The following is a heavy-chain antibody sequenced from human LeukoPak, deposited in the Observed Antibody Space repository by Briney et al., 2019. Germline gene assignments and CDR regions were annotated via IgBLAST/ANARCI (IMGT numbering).Heavy chain of an antibody. D-gene: IGHD3-22*01. CDR3: ARDGVFHDSDGYSFDY. J-gene: IGHJ4*02. CDR2: IYHSGTT. Sequence: KTSETLSLTCAVSNYSITSGYFWGWIRPPPGKGLEWIASIYHSGTTYYNPSLRNRVTLFVDTSENQFSLKLTSLTAADTAVYYCARDGVFHDSDGYSFDYWGQGTLVTVSS. CDR1: NYSITSGYF. V-gene: IGHV4-38-2*02.